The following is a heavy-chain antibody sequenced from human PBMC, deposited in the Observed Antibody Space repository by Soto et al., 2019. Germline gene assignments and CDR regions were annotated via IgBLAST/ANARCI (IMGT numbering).Heavy chain of an antibody. Sequence: GGSLRLSCAASGFTFDDYAMHWVRQVPGKGLEWVSGISWNSGNIGYADSVKGRFTISRDNAKNSLYLEMNSLRPEDTAVYYCTTGPLTSSRFYGMDVWGQGTTVTVSS. D-gene: IGHD6-13*01. V-gene: IGHV3-9*01. J-gene: IGHJ6*02. CDR1: GFTFDDYA. CDR3: TTGPLTSSRFYGMDV. CDR2: ISWNSGNI.